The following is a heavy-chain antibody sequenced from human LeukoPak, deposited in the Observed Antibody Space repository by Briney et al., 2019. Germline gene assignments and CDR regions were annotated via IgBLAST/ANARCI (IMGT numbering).Heavy chain of an antibody. V-gene: IGHV2-5*02. CDR1: GFSLSTSGVG. CDR3: AHRPPAYYDFWSGYPNNWFDP. Sequence: SGPTLVNPTQTLTLTCTFSGFSLSTSGVGVGWIRQPPGKALEWLALIYWDDDKRYSPSLKSRLTITKDTSKNQVVLTMTNMDPVDTATYYCAHRPPAYYDFWSGYPNNWFDPWGQGTLVTVSS. J-gene: IGHJ5*02. CDR2: IYWDDDK. D-gene: IGHD3-3*01.